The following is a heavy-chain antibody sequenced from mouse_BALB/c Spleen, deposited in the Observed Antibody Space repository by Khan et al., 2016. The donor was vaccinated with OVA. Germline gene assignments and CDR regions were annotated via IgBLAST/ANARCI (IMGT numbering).Heavy chain of an antibody. CDR3: ARRGYEYGRGALFAY. J-gene: IGHJ3*01. Sequence: QVQLKQSGPGLVQPSQSLSITCTVSGFSLNNYSVHWVRQSPGKGLEWLGVIWSAGSTDYNAAFISSLTISNDNSRSQVFFKMNSLQPNDTAIYYCARRGYEYGRGALFAYWGQGTLVTVSA. D-gene: IGHD2-4*01. CDR1: GFSLNNYS. CDR2: IWSAGST. V-gene: IGHV2-2*02.